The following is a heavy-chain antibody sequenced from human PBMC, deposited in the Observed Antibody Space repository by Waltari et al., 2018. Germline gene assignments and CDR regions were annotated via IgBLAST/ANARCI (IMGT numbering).Heavy chain of an antibody. D-gene: IGHD1-20*01. J-gene: IGHJ4*02. CDR3: AKPFYNWDDPLDS. CDR2: ISGSDDT. V-gene: IGHV3-23*01. Sequence: EVQLLESGGDFVQPGGSLRLSCAISGFSFGRDAINRVRQAPGSGLGWVAGISGSDDTYYARAVNGRFTISRDTARNTVYLHMNSLRAEDTAVYYCAKPFYNWDDPLDSWGQGTLVTVSS. CDR1: GFSFGRDA.